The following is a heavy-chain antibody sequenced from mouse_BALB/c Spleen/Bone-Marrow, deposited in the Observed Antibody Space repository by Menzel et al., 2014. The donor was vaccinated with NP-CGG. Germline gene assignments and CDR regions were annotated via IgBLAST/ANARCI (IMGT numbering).Heavy chain of an antibody. CDR1: GFNIKDTY. D-gene: IGHD3-3*01. Sequence: EVQLQQSGAELVKPGASVKLSCTASGFNIKDTYIHWVKQRPAPGREWLGRIDPANEHPKYDPNFQGKATITADTSSNTASLQLSSLTSEDTDTHPPPTRTGTFDYWGQGSTLTVSS. CDR3: PTRTGTFDY. CDR2: IDPANEHP. V-gene: IGHV14-3*02. J-gene: IGHJ2*01.